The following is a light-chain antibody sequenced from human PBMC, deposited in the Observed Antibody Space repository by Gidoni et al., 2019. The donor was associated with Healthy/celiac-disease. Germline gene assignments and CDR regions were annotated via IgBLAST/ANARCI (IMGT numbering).Light chain of an antibody. J-gene: IGKJ1*01. CDR2: WAS. Sequence: DIVMTQSPDSLAVSLSERATINCKSSQRVLYSSNNKNYLAWYQQKPGQPPKLLIYWASTRESGVPDRFSGSGSGTDFTLTISSLQAEDVAVYYCQQYYSTPTWTFGQGTKVEIK. CDR1: QRVLYSSNNKNY. V-gene: IGKV4-1*01. CDR3: QQYYSTPTWT.